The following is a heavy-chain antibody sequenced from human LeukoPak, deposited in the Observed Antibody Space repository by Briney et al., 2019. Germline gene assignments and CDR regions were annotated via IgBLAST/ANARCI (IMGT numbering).Heavy chain of an antibody. V-gene: IGHV3-23*01. J-gene: IGHJ4*02. D-gene: IGHD1-1*01. CDR3: AKRYNSEYLAPVQN. CDR2: VSTSGGGT. Sequence: GGSLRLSCAASGFTFSSYATTWVRQAPGKGLEWVSTVSTSGGGTYYADSVKGRFTISRDNSKNTLYLQMNSLRAEDTAVYYCAKRYNSEYLAPVQNWGQGTLVTVSS. CDR1: GFTFSSYA.